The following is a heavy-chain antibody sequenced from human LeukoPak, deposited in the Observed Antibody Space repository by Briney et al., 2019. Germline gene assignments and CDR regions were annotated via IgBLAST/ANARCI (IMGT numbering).Heavy chain of an antibody. J-gene: IGHJ4*02. CDR1: GDSFSSHY. CDR2: ISHIGRT. CDR3: ARDLVTVTKGFDI. V-gene: IGHV4-59*11. Sequence: SETLSLTCAVSGDSFSSHYWTWIRQSPGTGLEWIGYISHIGRTNYNPSLKSRVTISIDTSKNQFSLKLRSVTAADTAVYYCARDLVTVTKGFDIWGQGTLVTVSS. D-gene: IGHD4-17*01.